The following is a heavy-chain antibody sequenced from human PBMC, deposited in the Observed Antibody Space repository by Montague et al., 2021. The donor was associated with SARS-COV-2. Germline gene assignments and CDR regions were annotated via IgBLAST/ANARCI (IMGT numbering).Heavy chain of an antibody. CDR2: IQASGIT. CDR3: ARVPNWNYVPDY. Sequence: TLSLTCTVSGGSISSASFYWTWIRQSAGKGLEWIGRIQASGITNYNPSLGSRVAMSVDTSKDQFSLSLNSVTAADTATYFCARVPNWNYVPDYWGQGTLVTVSS. CDR1: GGSISSASFY. J-gene: IGHJ4*02. V-gene: IGHV4-61*02. D-gene: IGHD1-7*01.